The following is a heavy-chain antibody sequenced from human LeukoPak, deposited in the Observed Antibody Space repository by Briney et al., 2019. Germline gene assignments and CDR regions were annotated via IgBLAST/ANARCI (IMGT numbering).Heavy chain of an antibody. Sequence: ASVKVSCKASGYTFTSYDINWVRQATGQGLEWMGWMNPNSGNTGHAQKFQGRVTITRNTSISTAYMGLSSLRSEDTAVYYCARGLIVGATHFDYWGQGTLVTVSS. CDR3: ARGLIVGATHFDY. D-gene: IGHD1-26*01. J-gene: IGHJ4*02. CDR1: GYTFTSYD. V-gene: IGHV1-8*03. CDR2: MNPNSGNT.